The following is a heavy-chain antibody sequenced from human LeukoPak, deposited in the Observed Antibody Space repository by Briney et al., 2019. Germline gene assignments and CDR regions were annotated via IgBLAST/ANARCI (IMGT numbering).Heavy chain of an antibody. CDR2: IYYSGST. Sequence: SETLSLTCTVSGGSISSYYWSWIRQPPGKRLEWIGYIYYSGSTNYNPSLKSRVTISVDTSKNQFSLKLSSVTAADTAVYYCAREVRYYDILTGYYAPYFDYWGQGTLVTVSS. CDR1: GGSISSYY. D-gene: IGHD3-9*01. J-gene: IGHJ4*02. V-gene: IGHV4-59*01. CDR3: AREVRYYDILTGYYAPYFDY.